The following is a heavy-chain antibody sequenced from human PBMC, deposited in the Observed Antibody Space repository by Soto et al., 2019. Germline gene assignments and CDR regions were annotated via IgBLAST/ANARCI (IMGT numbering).Heavy chain of an antibody. D-gene: IGHD3-10*01. Sequence: PGESLKISCKGSGYSFTSYYIAWVRQMPGKGLEWMGIIHPGDSETRYSPSFQGHVIISADKSISSAYLQWSSLEAADTAMYYCARQRITRVRGVSSSGLDVWGQGTTVIVSS. CDR3: ARQRITRVRGVSSSGLDV. CDR2: IHPGDSET. V-gene: IGHV5-51*01. CDR1: GYSFTSYY. J-gene: IGHJ6*02.